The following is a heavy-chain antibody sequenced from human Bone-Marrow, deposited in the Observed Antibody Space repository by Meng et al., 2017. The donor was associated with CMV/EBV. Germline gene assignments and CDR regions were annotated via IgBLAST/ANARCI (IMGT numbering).Heavy chain of an antibody. Sequence: GGSLRLSCAASGFTFSSYWMSWVRQAPGKGLEWVANIKQDGSEKYYVDSVKGRFTISRDNAKNSLYLQMNSLRAEDTAVYYCARESLLELPAFDIWGQGTMVTVSS. V-gene: IGHV3-7*01. CDR3: ARESLLELPAFDI. CDR2: IKQDGSEK. CDR1: GFTFSSYW. D-gene: IGHD1-7*01. J-gene: IGHJ3*02.